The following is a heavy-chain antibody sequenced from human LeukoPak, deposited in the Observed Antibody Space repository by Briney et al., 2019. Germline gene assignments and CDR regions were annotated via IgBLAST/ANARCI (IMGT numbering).Heavy chain of an antibody. Sequence: TTXYWGWIRQPPGKGMEWVVSMSHSGTTYYNPSLKSRITISVDTSKNQFSLKLSSVTAADTAVYYCASNYYTSSFDNWGQGALVTVSS. J-gene: IGHJ4*02. V-gene: IGHV4-39*01. CDR3: ASNYYTSSFDN. CDR1: TTXY. CDR2: MSHSGTT. D-gene: IGHD3-22*01.